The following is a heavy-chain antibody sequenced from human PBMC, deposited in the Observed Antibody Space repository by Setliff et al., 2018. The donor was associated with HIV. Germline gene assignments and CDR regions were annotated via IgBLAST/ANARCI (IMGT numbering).Heavy chain of an antibody. J-gene: IGHJ3*02. CDR2: IDPSDSYI. Sequence: GESLKISCKGSGKSLSNYWINWVRQMPGKGLEWMGRIDPSDSYINYGPSFQGHVTISADQSTNTAFLQWSSLKASDSAMYYCSRGIAVAGHDFANTPGDIWGQGTMVTVSS. D-gene: IGHD6-13*01. CDR3: SRGIAVAGHDFANTPGDI. CDR1: GKSLSNYW. V-gene: IGHV5-10-1*01.